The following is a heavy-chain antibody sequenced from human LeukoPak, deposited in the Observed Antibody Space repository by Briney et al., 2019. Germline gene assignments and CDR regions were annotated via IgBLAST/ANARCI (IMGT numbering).Heavy chain of an antibody. J-gene: IGHJ5*02. CDR3: ARDEWLRFPALISGWFDP. CDR2: INPNSGGT. D-gene: IGHD5-12*01. V-gene: IGHV1-2*02. Sequence: ASVKVSCRASGYTFTGYYMHWVRQAPGQGLEWMGWINPNSGGTNYAQKFQGRVTMTRDTSISTAYMELSRLRSDDTAVYYCARDEWLRFPALISGWFDPWGQGTLVTVSS. CDR1: GYTFTGYY.